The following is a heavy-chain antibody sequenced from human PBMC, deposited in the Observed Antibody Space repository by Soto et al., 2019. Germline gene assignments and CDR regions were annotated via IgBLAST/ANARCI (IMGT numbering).Heavy chain of an antibody. CDR3: VRGRGLHLPQD. V-gene: IGHV4-59*11. Sequence: QVQLQESGPGLVKPSETLSLTCTVSGGSISSHYWSWIRQPPGKGLEWIGYIYYSGSTNYNPSLKSRVNISVETSKNQFSLKLSSVTAADTAVYYCVRGRGLHLPQDGGQGTLVTVSS. D-gene: IGHD5-12*01. CDR1: GGSISSHY. CDR2: IYYSGST. J-gene: IGHJ4*02.